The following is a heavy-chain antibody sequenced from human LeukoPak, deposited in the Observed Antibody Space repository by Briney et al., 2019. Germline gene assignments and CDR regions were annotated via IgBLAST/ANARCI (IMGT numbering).Heavy chain of an antibody. CDR1: GFTFSSYA. CDR2: ISGSGGST. CDR3: ARVADYYSYMDV. J-gene: IGHJ6*03. D-gene: IGHD2-21*01. Sequence: PGGSLRLSCAASGFTFSSYAMSWVRQAPGKGLEWVSAISGSGGSTYYADSVKGRFTISRDNAKNSLYLQMNNLRAEDTAVYFCARVADYYSYMDVWGKGTPVTVSS. V-gene: IGHV3-23*01.